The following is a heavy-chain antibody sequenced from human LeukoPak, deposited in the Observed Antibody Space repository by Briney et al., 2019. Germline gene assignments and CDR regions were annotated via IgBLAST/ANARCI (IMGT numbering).Heavy chain of an antibody. CDR2: ITYDGSNS. CDR1: GFIFRTSA. Sequence: PGGSLRLSCAASGFIFRTSAIHWVRQAPGKGLEWVAVITYDGSNSYYADSVKGRFTISRDNSKNTLYLQMNSLRAEDTAVYYCARGLVYYDILTGYSRPGGDYMDVWGKGTTVTISS. V-gene: IGHV3-30*04. J-gene: IGHJ6*03. CDR3: ARGLVYYDILTGYSRPGGDYMDV. D-gene: IGHD3-9*01.